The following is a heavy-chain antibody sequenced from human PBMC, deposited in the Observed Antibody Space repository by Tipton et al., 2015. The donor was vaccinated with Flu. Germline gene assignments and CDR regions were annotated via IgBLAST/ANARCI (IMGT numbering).Heavy chain of an antibody. V-gene: IGHV3-7*01. CDR1: GFTFSTYF. Sequence: AVSGFTFSTYFMSWVRQAPGKGLEWVANIEKDGSEKHYVDSVKGRFTVSRDNAKSSLYLQMNSLRVEDTAMYYCARNAFDFWGQGTMVTVSS. CDR2: IEKDGSEK. CDR3: ARNAFDF. J-gene: IGHJ3*01.